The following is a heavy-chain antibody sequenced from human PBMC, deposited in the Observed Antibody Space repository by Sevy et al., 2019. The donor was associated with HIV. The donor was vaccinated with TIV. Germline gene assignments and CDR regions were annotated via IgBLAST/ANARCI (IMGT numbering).Heavy chain of an antibody. J-gene: IGHJ4*02. CDR1: GFTFGDYA. Sequence: GESLKISCTASGFTFGDYAMSWVRQAPGKGLEWVGFIRSKAYGGTTEYAASVKGRFTISRDDSKSIAYLQMNSLKTEDTAVYYCTRVAIEKTYYDFWSGYYNSGFLGEFDYWGQGTLVTVSS. V-gene: IGHV3-49*04. CDR3: TRVAIEKTYYDFWSGYYNSGFLGEFDY. D-gene: IGHD3-3*01. CDR2: IRSKAYGGTT.